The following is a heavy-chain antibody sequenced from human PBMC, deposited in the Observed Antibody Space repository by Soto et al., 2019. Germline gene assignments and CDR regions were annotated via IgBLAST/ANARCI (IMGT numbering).Heavy chain of an antibody. V-gene: IGHV3-30-3*01. CDR1: GFTFSSYA. J-gene: IGHJ6*02. CDR2: ISYDGSNK. CDR3: ARDIQPNSDFWSGTYYYYYGMDV. D-gene: IGHD3-3*01. Sequence: GGSLRLSCAASGFTFSSYAMHWVRQAPGKGLEWVAVISYDGSNKYYADSVKGRFTISRDNSKNTLYLQMNSLRAEDTAVYYCARDIQPNSDFWSGTYYYYYGMDVWGQGTTVTVSS.